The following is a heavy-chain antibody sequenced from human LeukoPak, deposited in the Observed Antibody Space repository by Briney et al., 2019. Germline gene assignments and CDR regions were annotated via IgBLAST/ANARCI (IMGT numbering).Heavy chain of an antibody. D-gene: IGHD6-19*01. Sequence: AGGSLRLSCTASGFTFGDYAMSWFRQAPGKGLEWVGFIRSKAYGGTTEYAASVKGRFTISRDDSKSIAYLQMNSLKTEDTAVYYCTRVPAGGGSGWFYYYYGMDVWGQGTTVTVSS. CDR3: TRVPAGGGSGWFYYYYGMDV. CDR1: GFTFGDYA. J-gene: IGHJ6*02. V-gene: IGHV3-49*03. CDR2: IRSKAYGGTT.